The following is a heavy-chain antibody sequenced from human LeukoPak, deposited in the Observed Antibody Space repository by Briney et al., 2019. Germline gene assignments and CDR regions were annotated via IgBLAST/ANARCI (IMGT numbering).Heavy chain of an antibody. V-gene: IGHV3-30-3*01. Sequence: GRSLRLSCAASGFTFSSYAMHWVRQAPGKGLEWVAVISYDGCNKYYADSVKGRFTISRDNSKNTLYLQMNSLRAEDTAVYYCARDPMIVVVIRSYYFDYWGQGTLVTVSS. CDR2: ISYDGCNK. J-gene: IGHJ4*02. CDR1: GFTFSSYA. D-gene: IGHD3-22*01. CDR3: ARDPMIVVVIRSYYFDY.